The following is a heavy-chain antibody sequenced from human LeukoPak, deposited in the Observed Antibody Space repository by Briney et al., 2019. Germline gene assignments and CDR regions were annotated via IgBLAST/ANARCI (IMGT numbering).Heavy chain of an antibody. J-gene: IGHJ4*02. CDR2: ITARGTTT. V-gene: IGHV3-23*01. D-gene: IGHD2-15*01. Sequence: PGWSLTLSCAASGFTFSSHAMTWVRQAPGKGLECLSTITARGTTTQYADSVKGRFTISRDNSKNTLYLQMNSLRGEDTAVYYCAKGTREYCSGGTCYPFYFWGQGTLVTVSS. CDR3: AKGTREYCSGGTCYPFYF. CDR1: GFTFSSHA.